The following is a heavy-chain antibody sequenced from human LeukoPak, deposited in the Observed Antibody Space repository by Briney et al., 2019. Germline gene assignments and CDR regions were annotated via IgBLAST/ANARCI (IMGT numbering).Heavy chain of an antibody. D-gene: IGHD6-13*01. V-gene: IGHV4-39*02. CDR1: GGSISSSSYY. CDR3: ARDAYRSIAAAGTDY. J-gene: IGHJ4*02. Sequence: PSETLSLTGTVSGGSISSSSYYWGWIRQPPGKGLEWIGSIYYSGSTYYNPSLKSRVTISVDTSKNQFSLKLSSVTAADTAVYYCARDAYRSIAAAGTDYWGQGTLVTVSS. CDR2: IYYSGST.